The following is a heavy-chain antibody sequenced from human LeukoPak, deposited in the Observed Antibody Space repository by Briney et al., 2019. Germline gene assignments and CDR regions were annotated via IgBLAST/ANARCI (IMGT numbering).Heavy chain of an antibody. Sequence: GGSLRLSCAASGFTFSSCAMSWVRQAPGKGLEWVSAISGSGGSTYYADSVKGRFTISRDNSKNTLYLQMNSLRAEDTAVYYCAKAPYYYGSGSYYSNYPYFDYWGQGTLVTVSS. CDR2: ISGSGGST. CDR3: AKAPYYYGSGSYYSNYPYFDY. D-gene: IGHD3-10*01. CDR1: GFTFSSCA. V-gene: IGHV3-23*01. J-gene: IGHJ4*02.